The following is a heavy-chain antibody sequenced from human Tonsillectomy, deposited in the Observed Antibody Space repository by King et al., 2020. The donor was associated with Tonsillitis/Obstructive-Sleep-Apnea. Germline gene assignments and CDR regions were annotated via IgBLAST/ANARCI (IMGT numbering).Heavy chain of an antibody. Sequence: HVQLVESGGGLVKPGGSLRLSCAASGFTFSDYYMSWIRQAPGKGLEWVSYISSSSSYTNYVDSVKGRFTISRDNAKNSLYLQMNSLRAEDTAVYYCARAPYSSSSAQLDAFDIWGQGTMVTVSS. CDR3: ARAPYSSSSAQLDAFDI. V-gene: IGHV3-11*06. J-gene: IGHJ3*02. CDR2: ISSSSSYT. CDR1: GFTFSDYY. D-gene: IGHD6-6*01.